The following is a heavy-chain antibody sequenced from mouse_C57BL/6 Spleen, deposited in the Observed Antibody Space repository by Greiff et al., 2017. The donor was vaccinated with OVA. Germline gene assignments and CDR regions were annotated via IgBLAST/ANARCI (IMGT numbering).Heavy chain of an antibody. Sequence: QVQLQQSGAELVKPGASVKLSCKASGYTFTSYWMHWVKQRPGQGLEWIGMIHPNSGSTNYNEKFKNNATLTVDKSSSTAYMQLSSLTSEDSSVYYFARSRYDYDGAWFAYWGQGTLVTVSA. D-gene: IGHD2-4*01. J-gene: IGHJ3*01. V-gene: IGHV1-64*01. CDR3: ARSRYDYDGAWFAY. CDR1: GYTFTSYW. CDR2: IHPNSGST.